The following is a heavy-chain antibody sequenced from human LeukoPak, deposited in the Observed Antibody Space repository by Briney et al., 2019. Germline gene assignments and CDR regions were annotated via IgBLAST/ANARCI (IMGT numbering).Heavy chain of an antibody. V-gene: IGHV4-4*07. J-gene: IGHJ3*02. CDR2: IFTSGST. CDR3: ARAPVTVKDSFDI. Sequence: PSETLSLTCAVAGGFINNYYWSWIRQPAGKGLEWIGRIFTSGSTNYNASLKSRVTMSVDTSKNQFSLKLRSMTAADTAVYYCARAPVTVKDSFDIWGQGTMVTVSS. D-gene: IGHD4-11*01. CDR1: GGFINNYY.